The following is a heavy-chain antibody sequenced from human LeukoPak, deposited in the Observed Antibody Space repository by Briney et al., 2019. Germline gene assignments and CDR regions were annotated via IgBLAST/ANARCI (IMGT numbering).Heavy chain of an antibody. CDR2: INHSGST. V-gene: IGHV4-34*01. CDR1: GGSFSGYY. J-gene: IGHJ6*02. Sequence: SETLSLTCAVYGGSFSGYYWSWIRQPPGKGLEWIGEINHSGSTNYNPSLKSRVTISVDTSKNQFSLKLSSVTAADTAVYYCARLRYFDWLPDTHGMDVWGQGTTVTVSS. CDR3: ARLRYFDWLPDTHGMDV. D-gene: IGHD3-9*01.